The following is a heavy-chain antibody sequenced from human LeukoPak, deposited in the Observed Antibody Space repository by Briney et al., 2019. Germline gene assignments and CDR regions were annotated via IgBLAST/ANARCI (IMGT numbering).Heavy chain of an antibody. J-gene: IGHJ5*02. CDR1: GGSISSYY. D-gene: IGHD1-1*01. Sequence: PSETLSLTCTVSGGSISSYYWSWIRQPPGKGLEWIGYIYYSGSTNYNPSLKSRVTISVDTSKNQFSLKLSSVTAADTAVYYCARVVDNWNDNWFDPWGQGTLVTVSS. V-gene: IGHV4-59*01. CDR2: IYYSGST. CDR3: ARVVDNWNDNWFDP.